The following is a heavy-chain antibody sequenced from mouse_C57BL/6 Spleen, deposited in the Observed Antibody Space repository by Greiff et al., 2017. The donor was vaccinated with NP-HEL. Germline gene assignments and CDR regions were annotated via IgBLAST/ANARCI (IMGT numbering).Heavy chain of an antibody. J-gene: IGHJ2*01. V-gene: IGHV5-17*01. CDR1: GFTFSDYG. CDR2: ISSGSSTI. D-gene: IGHD1-1*01. Sequence: EVQLVESGGGLVKPGGSLKLSCAASGFTFSDYGMHWVRQAPEKGLEWVAYISSGSSTIYYADTVKGRFTISRDNAKNTLFLQMTSRRSEDTAMYYCARPDYYGSSYFDDWGKGATLTVSS. CDR3: ARPDYYGSSYFDD.